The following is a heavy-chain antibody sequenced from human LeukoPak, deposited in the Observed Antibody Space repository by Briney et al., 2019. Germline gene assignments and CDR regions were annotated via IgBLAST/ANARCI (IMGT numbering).Heavy chain of an antibody. Sequence: GGSLRLSCAASGFTFSSYGMHWVRQAPGKGLEWVAFIRYDGSNKYYADSVKGRFTISRDNSKNTLYLQMNSLRAEDTAVYYCAKGSGVVVPAAMPEDYWGQGTLVTVSS. J-gene: IGHJ4*02. CDR2: IRYDGSNK. D-gene: IGHD2-2*01. CDR3: AKGSGVVVPAAMPEDY. V-gene: IGHV3-30*02. CDR1: GFTFSSYG.